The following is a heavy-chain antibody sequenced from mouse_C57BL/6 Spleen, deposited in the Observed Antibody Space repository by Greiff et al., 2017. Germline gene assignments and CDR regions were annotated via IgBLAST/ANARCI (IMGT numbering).Heavy chain of an antibody. CDR3: ARNYYGSSFDY. CDR1: GYSITSGYY. D-gene: IGHD1-1*01. J-gene: IGHJ2*01. Sequence: EVQLQESGPGLVKPSQSLSLTCSVTGYSITSGYYWNWIRQFPGNKLEWMGYISYDGSNNYNPSLKNRISITRDTSKKQFFLKLNSVTTEYTATYYCARNYYGSSFDYWGQGTTLTVSS. V-gene: IGHV3-6*01. CDR2: ISYDGSN.